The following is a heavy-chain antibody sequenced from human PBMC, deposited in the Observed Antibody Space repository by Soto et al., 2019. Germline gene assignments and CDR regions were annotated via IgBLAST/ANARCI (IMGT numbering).Heavy chain of an antibody. CDR3: ARDIDFDIDY. Sequence: QVQLVQSGAEVQKPGASVKVACKTSGYIFNNFGITWVRQAPGLGLEWLGWIYSKAGTINFAQKFQGRVTLTTDTPTRTAYMELRILTFDASAVYFCARDIDFDIDYWGQGTLVTVS. V-gene: IGHV1-18*01. CDR2: IYSKAGTI. D-gene: IGHD3-9*01. J-gene: IGHJ4*02. CDR1: GYIFNNFG.